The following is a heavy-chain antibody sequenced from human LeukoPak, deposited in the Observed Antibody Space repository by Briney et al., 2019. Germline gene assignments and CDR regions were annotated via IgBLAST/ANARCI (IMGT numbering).Heavy chain of an antibody. CDR2: IRYDGSNK. V-gene: IGHV3-30*02. Sequence: GGSLRLSCAASGFTFSSYGMHWVRQAPGKGLEWVAFIRYDGSNKYYADSVKGRFTISRDNSKNTLYLQMNSLRAEDTAVYYCAKGRRSYYDILTGYYGGGDYYYGMDVWGQGTTVTVSS. CDR1: GFTFSSYG. CDR3: AKGRRSYYDILTGYYGGGDYYYGMDV. D-gene: IGHD3-9*01. J-gene: IGHJ6*02.